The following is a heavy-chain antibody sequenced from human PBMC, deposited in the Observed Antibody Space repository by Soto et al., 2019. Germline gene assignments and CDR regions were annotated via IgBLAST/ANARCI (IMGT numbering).Heavy chain of an antibody. D-gene: IGHD3-3*01. CDR3: ARVTVTIVGVATTDSFDI. Sequence: QVQLVQSGAEVKKPGASVKVPCQASGYTFISYGISWGRQAPGPGLEWLGWISAYNGQTNYAQKLQGRVTMTTDTTTSTSDMEQRSLRSDATTVYYCARVTVTIVGVATTDSFDIGGQVTIVTVSA. CDR2: ISAYNGQT. V-gene: IGHV1-18*01. J-gene: IGHJ3*02. CDR1: GYTFISYG.